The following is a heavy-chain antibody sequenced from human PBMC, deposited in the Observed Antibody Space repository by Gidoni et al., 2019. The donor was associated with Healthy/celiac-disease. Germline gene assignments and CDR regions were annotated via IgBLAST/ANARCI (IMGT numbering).Heavy chain of an antibody. CDR2: SRWKCGSI. V-gene: IGHV3-9*01. D-gene: IGHD3-9*01. CDR1: GFPFDDYA. J-gene: IGHJ4*02. CDR3: AKTLTPRTDILTAPFDY. Sequence: EVKLVESGGGLVQPGRSLRLSCAASGFPFDDYAMHWVRQAPGKGLEWVSGSRWKCGSIGYADSVKGRFTISRDNAKNSLYLQMNSLRAEDTALYYCAKTLTPRTDILTAPFDYWGQGTLVTVSS.